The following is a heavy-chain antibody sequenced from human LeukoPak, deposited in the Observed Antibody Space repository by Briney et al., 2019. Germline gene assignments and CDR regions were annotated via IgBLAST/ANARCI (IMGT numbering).Heavy chain of an antibody. J-gene: IGHJ3*02. CDR1: GYTFTSND. D-gene: IGHD2-2*01. V-gene: IGHV1-2*02. Sequence: GASVKVSCKASGYTFTSNDINWVRQAPGQGLEWMGWINPNSGGTNYAQKFQGRVTMTRDTSISTAYMELSRLRSDDTAVYYCARDVVVVPAAISHDAFDIWGQGTMVTVSS. CDR3: ARDVVVVPAAISHDAFDI. CDR2: INPNSGGT.